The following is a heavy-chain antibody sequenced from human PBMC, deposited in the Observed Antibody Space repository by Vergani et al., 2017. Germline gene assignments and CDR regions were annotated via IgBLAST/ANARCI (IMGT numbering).Heavy chain of an antibody. CDR3: ARGTYYYDSSGYYYVGWFDP. V-gene: IGHV4-61*02. J-gene: IGHJ5*02. D-gene: IGHD3-22*01. Sequence: QVQLQESGPGLVQPSQTLSLTCTVSGGSISSGSYYWSWIRQPAGKGLEWIGRIYTSGSTNYNPSLKSRVTLSVDTSKNQFSLKLSSVTAADTAVYYCARGTYYYDSSGYYYVGWFDPWGQGTLVTVSS. CDR1: GGSISSGSYY. CDR2: IYTSGST.